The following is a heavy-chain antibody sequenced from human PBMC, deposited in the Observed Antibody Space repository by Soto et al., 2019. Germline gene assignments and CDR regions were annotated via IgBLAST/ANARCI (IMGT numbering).Heavy chain of an antibody. CDR1: GGSITTGICY. D-gene: IGHD2-21*01. CDR2: IFPSGRP. CDR3: ARTCGGRGYFDS. J-gene: IGHJ4*02. Sequence: NPSDTLSLTCSVSGGSITTGICYWSWIRQNAGEGLEWIGNIFPSGRPHFNPSFKSRSQLFVDTSKNQFSLRLDSVTAADTALYRCARTCGGRGYFDSWGLGTLVTVSS. V-gene: IGHV4-30-4*02.